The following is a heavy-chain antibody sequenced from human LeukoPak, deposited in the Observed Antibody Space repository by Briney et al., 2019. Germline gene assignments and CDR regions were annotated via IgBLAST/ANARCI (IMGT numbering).Heavy chain of an antibody. Sequence: GGSLRLSCAVSGFTFGNYDMPWVRQTPGKGLEWVAVIWHDGSKEFYVDSVKGRFTIFRDNSENTLYLQMNSLRAEDTAVHYCARDHHYYDSSGLRSGCIDYWGQGTLVTVSS. CDR1: GFTFGNYD. CDR3: ARDHHYYDSSGLRSGCIDY. CDR2: IWHDGSKE. D-gene: IGHD3-22*01. J-gene: IGHJ4*02. V-gene: IGHV3-33*01.